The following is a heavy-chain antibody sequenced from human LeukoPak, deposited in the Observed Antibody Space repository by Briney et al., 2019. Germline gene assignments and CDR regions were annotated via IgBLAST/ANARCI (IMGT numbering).Heavy chain of an antibody. CDR2: ISGSGGST. CDR1: GFTFSSYA. D-gene: IGHD3-22*01. J-gene: IGHJ4*02. CDR3: AKESYYYDSSGYYYPFDY. Sequence: GGSLRLSCAASGFTFSSYAMSWVRQALGKGLEWVSAISGSGGSTFYADSVKGRFSFSRDNSKNTLYLQMNSLRAEDTAVYYCAKESYYYDSSGYYYPFDYWGQGTLVTVSS. V-gene: IGHV3-23*01.